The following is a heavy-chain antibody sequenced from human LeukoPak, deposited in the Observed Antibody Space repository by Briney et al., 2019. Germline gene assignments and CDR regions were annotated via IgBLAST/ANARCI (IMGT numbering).Heavy chain of an antibody. CDR3: ARGRSYSSGWAHFDY. CDR1: GGSISSSNW. CDR2: IYHSGST. J-gene: IGHJ4*02. D-gene: IGHD6-19*01. V-gene: IGHV4-4*02. Sequence: SGTLSLTCAVSGGSISSSNWWSWVRQPPGKGLEWIGEIYHSGSTNYNPSLKSRVTISVDKSKNQFSLKLSSVTAADTAVYYCARGRSYSSGWAHFDYWGQGTLVTVTS.